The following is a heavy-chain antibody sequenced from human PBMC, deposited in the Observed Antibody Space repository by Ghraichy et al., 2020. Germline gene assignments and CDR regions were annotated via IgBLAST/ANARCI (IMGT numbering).Heavy chain of an antibody. CDR1: GVSFTDYY. CDR3: ARCGVWAFES. Sequence: SETLSLTCAVNGVSFTDYYWNWIRQTPEKGLEWIGKINHSGTTNYNPSLQRRVRLSVETSKMQFSLKLNSGTAEDTAVYFCARCGVWAFESWGQGTMVTVSS. CDR2: INHSGTT. D-gene: IGHD3-10*01. V-gene: IGHV4-34*01. J-gene: IGHJ3*02.